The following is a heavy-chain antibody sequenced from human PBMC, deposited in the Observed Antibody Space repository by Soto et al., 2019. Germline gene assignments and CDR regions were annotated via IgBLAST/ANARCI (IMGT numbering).Heavy chain of an antibody. CDR2: IYYSGST. CDR1: GGSISSGGYY. Sequence: SETLSLTCTVSGGSISSGGYYRSWIRQPPGKGLEWIGYIYYSGSTNYNPSLKSRVTISVDTSKNQFSLKLSSVTAADTAVYYCARHSKQWLATYFDNWGQGMLVTVSS. CDR3: ARHSKQWLATYFDN. V-gene: IGHV4-61*08. D-gene: IGHD6-19*01. J-gene: IGHJ4*02.